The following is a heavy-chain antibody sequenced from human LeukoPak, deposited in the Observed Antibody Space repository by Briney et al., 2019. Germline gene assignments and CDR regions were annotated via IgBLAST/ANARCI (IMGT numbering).Heavy chain of an antibody. Sequence: GGFLRLSCAASGFTVSSNYMSWVRQAPGKGLEWVSVIYSGGSTYYADSVKGRFTISRDNSKNTLYLQMNSLRVEDTAVYYCAKDRGRTWVQVANWGQGTLVTVSS. D-gene: IGHD2-15*01. J-gene: IGHJ4*02. CDR3: AKDRGRTWVQVAN. CDR2: IYSGGST. CDR1: GFTVSSNY. V-gene: IGHV3-66*01.